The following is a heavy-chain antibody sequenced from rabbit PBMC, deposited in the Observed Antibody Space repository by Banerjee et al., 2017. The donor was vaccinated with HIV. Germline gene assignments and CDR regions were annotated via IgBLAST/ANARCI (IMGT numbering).Heavy chain of an antibody. J-gene: IGHJ4*01. V-gene: IGHV1S45*01. D-gene: IGHD4-2*01. Sequence: ELVESGGGLVQPGGSLTLSCKASGIDFSNKYVMCWVRQAPGKGLEWIACINTSSGNTVYASWAKGRFTISKTSSTTVTLQMTSLTAADTATYFCTREVVGYGGAPNLRGPGTLVTVS. CDR2: INTSSGNT. CDR1: GIDFSNKYV. CDR3: TREVVGYGGAPNL.